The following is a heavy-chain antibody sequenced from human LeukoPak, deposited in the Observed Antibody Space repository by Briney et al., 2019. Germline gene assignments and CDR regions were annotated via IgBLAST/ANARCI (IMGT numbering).Heavy chain of an antibody. J-gene: IGHJ6*03. V-gene: IGHV1-18*01. CDR1: GYTFTSYG. CDR3: ARVLDCDSTSCHGSFYYYMDV. CDR2: ISAYNGKT. D-gene: IGHD2-2*01. Sequence: ASVKVSCKATGYTFTSYGISWVRQAPGLGLEWMGWISAYNGKTKYAQNIQGRVSVTTDTSTSTAYIELWSLTSDDTAVYYCARVLDCDSTSCHGSFYYYMDVWGKGTTVTVSS.